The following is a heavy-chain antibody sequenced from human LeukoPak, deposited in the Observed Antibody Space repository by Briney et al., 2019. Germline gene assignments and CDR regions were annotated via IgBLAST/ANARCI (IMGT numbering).Heavy chain of an antibody. CDR1: GFTFSSYS. J-gene: IGHJ4*02. CDR2: ISSSSSYI. D-gene: IGHD3-22*01. CDR3: ARSLYDSSGLFEY. V-gene: IGHV3-21*01. Sequence: GGSLRLSCAASGFTFSSYSMNWVRQAPGKGLEWVSSISSSSSYIYYADSVKGRYTISRDNAKNSLYLQMNSLRAEDTAVYYCARSLYDSSGLFEYWGQGTLVTVSS.